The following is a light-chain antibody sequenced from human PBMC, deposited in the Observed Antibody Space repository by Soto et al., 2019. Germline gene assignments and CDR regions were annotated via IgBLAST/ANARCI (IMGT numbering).Light chain of an antibody. J-gene: IGLJ2*01. V-gene: IGLV2-14*01. CDR1: SSDVGGYNY. CDR3: SSYTSSSTLVV. Sequence: QSALTQPASVSGSPGQSITISCTGTSSDVGGYNYVSWYQQHPGKAPKVMIYEVSNRPSGVSNRFSGSKSGNTASLTISGLQAEDEGDYYCSSYTSSSTLVVFGGGTQLTVL. CDR2: EVS.